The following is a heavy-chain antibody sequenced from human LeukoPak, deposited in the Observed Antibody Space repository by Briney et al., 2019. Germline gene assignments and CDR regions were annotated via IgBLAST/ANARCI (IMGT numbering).Heavy chain of an antibody. J-gene: IGHJ5*02. CDR1: GYTFTSYG. Sequence: GASVKVSCKASGYTFTSYGISWVRQAPGQGLEWMGWISAYNGNTNYAQKLQGRVTMTTGTSTSTAYMELRSLRSDDTAVYYCARAAVVVAATGWFDPWGQGTLVTVSS. V-gene: IGHV1-18*01. D-gene: IGHD2-15*01. CDR3: ARAAVVVAATGWFDP. CDR2: ISAYNGNT.